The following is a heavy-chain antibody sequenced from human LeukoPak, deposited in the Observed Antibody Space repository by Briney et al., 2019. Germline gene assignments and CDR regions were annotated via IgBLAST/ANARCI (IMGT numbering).Heavy chain of an antibody. Sequence: GGSLRLSCAASGFTVSSYGMHWVRQAPGKGLEWVAVISHDGSNKYYADSVKGRFTISRDNSKNTLYLQMNSLRVEDTAVYYCAKGDYYDSSGYYLDYWGQGTLGTVSS. V-gene: IGHV3-30*18. D-gene: IGHD3-22*01. CDR3: AKGDYYDSSGYYLDY. J-gene: IGHJ4*02. CDR2: ISHDGSNK. CDR1: GFTVSSYG.